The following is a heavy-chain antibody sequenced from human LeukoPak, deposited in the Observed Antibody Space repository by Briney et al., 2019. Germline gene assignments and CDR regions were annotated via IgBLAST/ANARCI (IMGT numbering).Heavy chain of an antibody. CDR1: GFTVSSNY. J-gene: IGHJ4*02. Sequence: GGSLRLSCAASGFTVSSNYMSWARPPPGRGLEWVSVIYSGGSTYYADSVKGRFTISRDNSKNTLFLQVNSLRAGDTAVYYCARGTVTMVDYWGQGTLVTVSS. CDR3: ARGTVTMVDY. CDR2: IYSGGST. D-gene: IGHD3-10*01. V-gene: IGHV3-66*01.